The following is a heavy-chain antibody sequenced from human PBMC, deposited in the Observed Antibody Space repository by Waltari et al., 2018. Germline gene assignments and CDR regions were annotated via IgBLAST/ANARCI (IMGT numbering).Heavy chain of an antibody. CDR2: IYYSGST. Sequence: QVQLQESGPGLVKPSETLSLTCTVSGGSISSYDWSWIRQPPGKGLEWIGYIYYSGSTNYNPSLKSRVTISVDTSKNQFSLKLSSVTAADTAVYYCAREGINGRPKLGRFDPWGQGTLVTVSS. CDR3: AREGINGRPKLGRFDP. J-gene: IGHJ5*02. D-gene: IGHD7-27*01. V-gene: IGHV4-59*01. CDR1: GGSISSYD.